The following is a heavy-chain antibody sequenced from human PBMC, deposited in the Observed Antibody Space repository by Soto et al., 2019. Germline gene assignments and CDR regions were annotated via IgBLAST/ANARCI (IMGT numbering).Heavy chain of an antibody. CDR3: ARDWSGYDPFDY. D-gene: IGHD5-12*01. Sequence: ASVTVSCQASGGTFISYTISWVRQAPGQGLEWMGRIIPILGIANYAQKFQGRVTITADKSTSTAYMEPSSLRSEDTAVYYCARDWSGYDPFDYWGQGTLVTVSS. CDR1: GGTFISYT. CDR2: IIPILGIA. V-gene: IGHV1-69*04. J-gene: IGHJ4*02.